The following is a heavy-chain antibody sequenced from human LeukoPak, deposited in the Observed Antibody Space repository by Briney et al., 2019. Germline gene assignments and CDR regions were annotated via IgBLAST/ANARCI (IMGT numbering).Heavy chain of an antibody. Sequence: GGSLRLSCAASGFTFSSYSMNWVRQAPGKGLEWVSSISSSSSYIYYADSVKGRFTISRDNAKNSLYLQMNSLRAEDTAVYYCAREGEYSSSSIPALIDYWGQGTLVTVSS. CDR1: GFTFSSYS. CDR3: AREGEYSSSSIPALIDY. J-gene: IGHJ4*02. D-gene: IGHD6-13*01. V-gene: IGHV3-21*01. CDR2: ISSSSSYI.